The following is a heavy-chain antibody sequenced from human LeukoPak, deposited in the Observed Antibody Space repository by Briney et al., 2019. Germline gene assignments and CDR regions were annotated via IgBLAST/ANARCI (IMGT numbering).Heavy chain of an antibody. V-gene: IGHV3-74*01. Sequence: GGSLRLSCAASGFTFSSYWMHWVRQAPGKGLVWVSRINSDGSSTSYADSVRGRFSISRDNAKNTLYLQMNSLRAEDTAVYYCARVTSGSSYRPFDYWGQGTLVTVSS. CDR3: ARVTSGSSYRPFDY. CDR1: GFTFSSYW. D-gene: IGHD3-10*01. CDR2: INSDGSST. J-gene: IGHJ4*02.